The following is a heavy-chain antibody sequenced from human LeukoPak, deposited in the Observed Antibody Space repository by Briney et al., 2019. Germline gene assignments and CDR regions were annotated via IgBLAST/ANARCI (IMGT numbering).Heavy chain of an antibody. D-gene: IGHD1-14*01. J-gene: IGHJ6*02. CDR1: GDSIRSGDSY. V-gene: IGHV4-39*01. CDR2: IYYVGSP. CDR3: ARLPITKRALDV. Sequence: SETLSLTCSVSGDSIRSGDSYWGWIRQTPWKGLEWIGSIYYVGSPYYNPSLNSRRVTISVDTSKNQFSLKVTSVTAADTAVYYCARLPITKRALDVWGQGTTVTVSS.